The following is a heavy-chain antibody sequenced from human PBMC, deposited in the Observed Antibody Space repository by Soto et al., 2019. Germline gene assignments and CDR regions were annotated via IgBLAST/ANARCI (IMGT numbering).Heavy chain of an antibody. Sequence: AGSLRLSCAASGVTFSSYGIHWVRQAQGKGLGWVALISYDGSNKYYADSVKGRFTISRDNTKNTLYLLMNSLRAEDTAMYYCAKDAPYYYDSSGYYGPFDFWGQGTLVTVSS. CDR2: ISYDGSNK. J-gene: IGHJ4*02. CDR3: AKDAPYYYDSSGYYGPFDF. D-gene: IGHD3-22*01. V-gene: IGHV3-30*18. CDR1: GVTFSSYG.